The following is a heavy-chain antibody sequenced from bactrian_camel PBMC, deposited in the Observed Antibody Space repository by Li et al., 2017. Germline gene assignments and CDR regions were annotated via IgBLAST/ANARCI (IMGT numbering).Heavy chain of an antibody. CDR1: GVTYTNYC. J-gene: IGHJ4*01. Sequence: HVQLVESGGGSVQVGGSLRLSCAASGVTYTNYCMGWFRQRPGKEREGVAATSPDGVNTYYADSVKGRFTISRDDAKDTLYPQVNNLQTEDTAMYYCTTGYGRYGLHGLSDGPRGQGTQVTVS. CDR3: TTGYGRYGLHGLSDGP. CDR2: TSPDGVNT. V-gene: IGHV3S1*01. D-gene: IGHD3*01.